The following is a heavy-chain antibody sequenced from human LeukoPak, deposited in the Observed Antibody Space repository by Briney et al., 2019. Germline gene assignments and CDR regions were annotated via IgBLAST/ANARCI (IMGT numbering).Heavy chain of an antibody. D-gene: IGHD3-10*01. CDR1: GFTFTTAW. CDR3: TTLRGYGSASYHGY. CDR2: IKSNTDGGTT. V-gene: IGHV3-15*01. Sequence: KPGGSLRLSCAASGFTFTTAWMTWVCQAPGKGLEWVGRIKSNTDGGTTDYAAPVKGRFTFSRDDSKNTLYLQMNSLKTEDTAVYYCTTLRGYGSASYHGYWGQGTLVTVSS. J-gene: IGHJ4*02.